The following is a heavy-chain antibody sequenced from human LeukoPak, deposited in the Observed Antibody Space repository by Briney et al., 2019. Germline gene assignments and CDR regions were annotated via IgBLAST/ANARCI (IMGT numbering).Heavy chain of an antibody. Sequence: PGGSLRLSCAASEFTFSTYAMSWVRQAPGKGLEWVSAISGSGGSTFYADSVKGRFTISRDNSKNTLYLQMNSLRAEDTAVYYCAKGMGTAMVKKNAFDIWGQGTMVTVSS. D-gene: IGHD5-18*01. CDR3: AKGMGTAMVKKNAFDI. CDR1: EFTFSTYA. J-gene: IGHJ3*02. CDR2: ISGSGGST. V-gene: IGHV3-23*01.